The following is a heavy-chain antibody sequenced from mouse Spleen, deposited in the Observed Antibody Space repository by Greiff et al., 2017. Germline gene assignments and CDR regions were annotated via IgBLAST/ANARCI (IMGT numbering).Heavy chain of an antibody. Sequence: EVQLQQSGPVLVKPGASVKMSCKASGYTFTDYYMNWVKQSHGKSLEWIGVINPYNGGTSYNQKFKGKATLTVDKSSSTAYMELNSLTSEDSAVYYCARTPFGYGYAMDYWGQGTSVTVSS. CDR3: ARTPFGYGYAMDY. V-gene: IGHV1-19*01. D-gene: IGHD2-14*01. CDR2: INPYNGGT. CDR1: GYTFTDYY. J-gene: IGHJ4*01.